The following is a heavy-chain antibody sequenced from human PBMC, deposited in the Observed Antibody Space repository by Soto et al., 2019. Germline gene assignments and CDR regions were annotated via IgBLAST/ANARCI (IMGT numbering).Heavy chain of an antibody. D-gene: IGHD1-1*01. CDR2: INPYRGAA. CDR1: GYSFTDYY. J-gene: IGHJ6*02. V-gene: IGHV1-2*02. Sequence: ASVKVSCKASGYSFTDYYMHWVRQAPGQGLEWMGWINPYRGAANYAQKFQGRVTMTRDTSISTAYMELSRLRSDDTAVYWCAREHVRPRTGAMDVWGQGTTVTVSS. CDR3: AREHVRPRTGAMDV.